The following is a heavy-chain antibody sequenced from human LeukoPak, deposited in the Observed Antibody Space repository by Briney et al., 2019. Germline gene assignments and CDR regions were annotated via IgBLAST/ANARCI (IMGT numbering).Heavy chain of an antibody. J-gene: IGHJ4*02. CDR3: ARDESYYFDY. V-gene: IGHV3-33*01. Sequence: GSLRLSCAASGFTFSSYGMHWVRQAPGKGLEGVAVIWYDGSNKYYADSVKGRFTISRDNSKNTLYLQMNSLRAEDTAVYYCARDESYYFDYWGQGTLVTVSS. CDR2: IWYDGSNK. CDR1: GFTFSSYG.